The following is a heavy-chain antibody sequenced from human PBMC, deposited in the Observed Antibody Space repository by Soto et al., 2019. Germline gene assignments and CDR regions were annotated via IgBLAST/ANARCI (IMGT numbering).Heavy chain of an antibody. J-gene: IGHJ4*02. D-gene: IGHD6-13*01. CDR3: AKDTYSSSWYF. V-gene: IGHV3-23*01. Sequence: GGSLRLSCAGSGFTFSSYAMSWVRQAPGKGLEWVSSISDSGSHTYYADSVKGRLTISRDNSKNALYLQMNSLRVEDTALYYCAKDTYSSSWYFWGQGTLVTVSS. CDR1: GFTFSSYA. CDR2: ISDSGSHT.